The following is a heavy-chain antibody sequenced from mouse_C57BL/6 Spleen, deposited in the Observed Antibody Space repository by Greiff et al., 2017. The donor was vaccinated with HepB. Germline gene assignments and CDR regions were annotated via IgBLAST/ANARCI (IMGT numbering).Heavy chain of an antibody. V-gene: IGHV1-80*01. Sequence: QVQLKESGAELVKPGASVKISCKASGYAFSSYWMNWVKQRPGKGLEWIGQIYPGDGDTNYNGKFKGKATLTADKSSSTAYMQLSSLTSEDSAVYFCARGGEPYSNLDYWGQGTTLTVSS. J-gene: IGHJ2*01. D-gene: IGHD2-5*01. CDR3: ARGGEPYSNLDY. CDR1: GYAFSSYW. CDR2: IYPGDGDT.